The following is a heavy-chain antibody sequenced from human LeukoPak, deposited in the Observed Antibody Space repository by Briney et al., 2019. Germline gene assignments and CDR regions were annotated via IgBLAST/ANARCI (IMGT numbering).Heavy chain of an antibody. CDR1: GYTFTSYG. J-gene: IGHJ5*02. V-gene: IGHV1-18*01. D-gene: IGHD2-15*01. CDR3: ARDRYCSGSSCYSRVGFDP. CDR2: ISTYNGNT. Sequence: GASVTVPCKASGYTFTSYGISWVRQAPGQGLEWMGWISTYNGNTNYAQKLLGRVTMTTDTSTSTAYMELRSLRSDDTAVYYCARDRYCSGSSCYSRVGFDPWGQGTLVTVSS.